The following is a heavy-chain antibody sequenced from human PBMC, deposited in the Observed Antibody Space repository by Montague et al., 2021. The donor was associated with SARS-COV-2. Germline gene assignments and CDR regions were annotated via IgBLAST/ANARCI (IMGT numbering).Heavy chain of an antibody. V-gene: IGHV3-11*03. Sequence: SLRLSCAASGFTFSDYYMRRIRQAPGRGLEWVSYISSSSRYTNYADSVKGRFTISRDNTKNSLSLQMNSLRAEDTAVYYCASTGHCTGGVCFAHYFDYGAQGSRVTFSS. D-gene: IGHD2-8*02. J-gene: IGHJ4*02. CDR1: GFTFSDYY. CDR2: ISSSSRYT. CDR3: ASTGHCTGGVCFAHYFDY.